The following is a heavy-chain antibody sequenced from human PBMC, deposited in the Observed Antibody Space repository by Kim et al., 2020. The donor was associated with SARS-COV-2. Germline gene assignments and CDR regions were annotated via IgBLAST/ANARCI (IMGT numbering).Heavy chain of an antibody. V-gene: IGHV4-59*02. Sequence: SETLSLICTVSGGSVNHYYWSWIRQPPGKGLEYIGYVSYTGTTNYSPSLKSRVSISFDLSKNLFSLKLTSVTAADTAVYYCARLLTGDDNWGQGTLVTVS. D-gene: IGHD7-27*01. J-gene: IGHJ4*02. CDR2: VSYTGTT. CDR3: ARLLTGDDN. CDR1: GGSVNHYY.